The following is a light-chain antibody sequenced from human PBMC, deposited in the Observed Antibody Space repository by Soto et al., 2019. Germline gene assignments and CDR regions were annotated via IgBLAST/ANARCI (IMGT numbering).Light chain of an antibody. V-gene: IGKV3-15*01. Sequence: EVVMRQSPATLSVSPGEGATLSCRASQGIGDTLAWYQHKPGQTPRLLIYDTSTRAAGVPTRFSGSRSGADFTLTISRLEPEDFAVYYCQHCQPYGDSPPLTFGGGTKVDIK. CDR2: DTS. J-gene: IGKJ4*01. CDR3: QHCQPYGDSPPLT. CDR1: QGIGDT.